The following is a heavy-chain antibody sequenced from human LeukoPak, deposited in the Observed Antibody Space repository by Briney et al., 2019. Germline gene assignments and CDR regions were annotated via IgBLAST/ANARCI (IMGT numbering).Heavy chain of an antibody. CDR3: ARVDTAMAYAFDI. CDR1: GGSISSYY. CDR2: IYYSGST. D-gene: IGHD5-18*01. Sequence: SETLSLTCTVSGGSISSYYWSWIRQPPGKGLEWIGYIYYSGSTNYNPSLKSRVTISVDTSKNQFSLKLSSVTAADTAVYYCARVDTAMAYAFDIWGQGTMVTVSS. J-gene: IGHJ3*02. V-gene: IGHV4-59*08.